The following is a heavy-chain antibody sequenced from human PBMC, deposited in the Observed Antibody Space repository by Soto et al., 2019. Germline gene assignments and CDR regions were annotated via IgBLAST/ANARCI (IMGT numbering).Heavy chain of an antibody. CDR3: ARGERYYYGMDV. D-gene: IGHD3-16*02. Sequence: SETLSLTCTVSGGSISSYYWSWIRQPPGKGLEWIGYIYYSGSTNYNPSLKSRVTISVDTSKNQFSLQLNAVTAADTAVYYCARGERYYYGMDVWGQGTTVTVSS. CDR2: IYYSGST. J-gene: IGHJ6*02. V-gene: IGHV4-59*01. CDR1: GGSISSYY.